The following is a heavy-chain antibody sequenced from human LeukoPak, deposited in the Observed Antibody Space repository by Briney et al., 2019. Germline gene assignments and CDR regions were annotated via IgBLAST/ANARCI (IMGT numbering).Heavy chain of an antibody. CDR1: GFTFSSYS. J-gene: IGHJ3*02. Sequence: GGSLRLSCAASGFTFSSYSMNWVRQAPGKGLEWVSYISSSSSAIYYADSVKGRFTISRDNAKNSLYLQMNSLRAEDTAVYYCARAAGRVPTVVTQDAFDIWGQGTMVTVSS. CDR3: ARAAGRVPTVVTQDAFDI. CDR2: ISSSSSAI. D-gene: IGHD4-23*01. V-gene: IGHV3-48*01.